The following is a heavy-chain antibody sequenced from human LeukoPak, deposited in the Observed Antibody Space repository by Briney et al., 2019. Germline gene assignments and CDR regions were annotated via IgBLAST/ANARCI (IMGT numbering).Heavy chain of an antibody. D-gene: IGHD5-18*01. J-gene: IGHJ4*02. CDR1: GDSVSSNSAA. V-gene: IGHV6-1*01. CDR3: ARQIYVDTATGDYFDY. Sequence: SQTLSLTCAISGDSVSSNSAAWNWIRQSPSRGLKWLGRTYYRSKWYNDYAVSVKSRITINPDTSKNQFSLQLNSVTPEDTAVYYCARQIYVDTATGDYFDYWGQGTLVTVSS. CDR2: TYYRSKWYN.